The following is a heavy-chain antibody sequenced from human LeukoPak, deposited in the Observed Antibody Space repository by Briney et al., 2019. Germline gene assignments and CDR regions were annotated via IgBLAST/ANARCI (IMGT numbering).Heavy chain of an antibody. D-gene: IGHD6-13*01. CDR3: ASPPGTHQLHSWYDAFDI. CDR1: GYTFTSCG. CDR2: ISAYNGNT. J-gene: IGHJ3*02. Sequence: GASVKVSCKASGYTFTSCGISWVRQAPGQGLEWMGWISAYNGNTNYAQKLQGRVTMTTDTSTSTAYMELRSLRSDDTAVYYCASPPGTHQLHSWYDAFDIWGQGTMVTVSS. V-gene: IGHV1-18*01.